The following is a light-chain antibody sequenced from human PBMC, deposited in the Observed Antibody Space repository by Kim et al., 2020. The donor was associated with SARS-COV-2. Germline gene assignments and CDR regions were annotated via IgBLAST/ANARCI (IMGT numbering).Light chain of an antibody. J-gene: IGLJ3*02. Sequence: VSPGQTASITCSGDKLGDKYACWYQQKPGQAPVLVIYQDSKRPSGIPERFSGSNSGNTATLTISGTQAMDEADYYCQAWDSSTWVFGGGTQLTVL. CDR1: KLGDKY. CDR3: QAWDSSTWV. CDR2: QDS. V-gene: IGLV3-1*01.